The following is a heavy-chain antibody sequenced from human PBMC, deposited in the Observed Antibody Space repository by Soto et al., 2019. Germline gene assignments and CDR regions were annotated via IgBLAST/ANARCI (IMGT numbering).Heavy chain of an antibody. CDR1: GGSVSSGSHY. V-gene: IGHV4-61*01. D-gene: IGHD3-22*01. Sequence: QMQLQESGPGLVKSSETLSLTCTVSGGSVSSGSHYWSWIRQPPGKGLEWIGYIYYNGGTNYNPSFKSRVTISVDTSKNQFSLKLSSVTAADTAMYYCARVDSTTVAFDYWGQGTLVTVSS. J-gene: IGHJ4*02. CDR3: ARVDSTTVAFDY. CDR2: IYYNGGT.